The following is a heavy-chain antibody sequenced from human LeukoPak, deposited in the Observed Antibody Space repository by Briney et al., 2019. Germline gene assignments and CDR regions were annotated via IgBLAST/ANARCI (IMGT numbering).Heavy chain of an antibody. Sequence: GGSLRLSCAASGFTFSSYVMSWVRQAPGKGLEWVSAISTSGGYYADSVKGRFTISRDNSKNTLYMQMNTLRAEDTAVYYCAKGGVITIKDYWGQGTLVTVSS. V-gene: IGHV3-23*01. CDR1: GFTFSSYV. J-gene: IGHJ4*02. D-gene: IGHD3-22*01. CDR3: AKGGVITIKDY. CDR2: ISTSGG.